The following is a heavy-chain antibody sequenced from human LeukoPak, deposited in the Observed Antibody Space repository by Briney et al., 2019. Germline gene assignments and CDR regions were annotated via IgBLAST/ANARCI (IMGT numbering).Heavy chain of an antibody. CDR2: IYWDDDK. J-gene: IGHJ5*02. Sequence: SGPTLVNPTQTLTLTCTFSGFSLSTSGVGVGWIRQPPGKALEWLALIYWDDDKRYSPSLKSRLTITKDTSKNQVVLTMTNMDPVDTATYYCAHRQSGELLTYYYGSGSYNGGNWFDPWGQGTLVTVSS. V-gene: IGHV2-5*02. CDR3: AHRQSGELLTYYYGSGSYNGGNWFDP. D-gene: IGHD3-10*01. CDR1: GFSLSTSGVG.